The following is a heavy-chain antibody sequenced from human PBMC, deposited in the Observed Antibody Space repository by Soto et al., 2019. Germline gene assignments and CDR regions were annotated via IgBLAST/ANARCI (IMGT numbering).Heavy chain of an antibody. Sequence: SDTLSLTCAVYGGSFSGYYWSWIRQPPGKGLEWIGEINHSGSTNYNPSLKSRVTISVDTSKNQFSLKLSSVTAADTAVYYCARGKHLGELSLGFYFDYWGQGTLVTVSS. CDR2: INHSGST. CDR3: ARGKHLGELSLGFYFDY. D-gene: IGHD3-16*02. CDR1: GGSFSGYY. V-gene: IGHV4-34*01. J-gene: IGHJ4*02.